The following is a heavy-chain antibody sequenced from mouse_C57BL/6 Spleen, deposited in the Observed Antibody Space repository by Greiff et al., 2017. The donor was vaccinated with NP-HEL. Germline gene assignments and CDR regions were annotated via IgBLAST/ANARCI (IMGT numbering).Heavy chain of an antibody. V-gene: IGHV1-7*01. Sequence: QVQLQQSGAELAKPGASVKLSCKASGYTFTSYWMHWVKQRPGQGLEWIGYINPSSGYTKYNQKFKDKATFTADKSSSTAYMQLSSLTYEDSAVYYCARMVVATHWYFDVWGTGTTVTVSS. CDR2: INPSSGYT. CDR3: ARMVVATHWYFDV. CDR1: GYTFTSYW. D-gene: IGHD1-1*01. J-gene: IGHJ1*03.